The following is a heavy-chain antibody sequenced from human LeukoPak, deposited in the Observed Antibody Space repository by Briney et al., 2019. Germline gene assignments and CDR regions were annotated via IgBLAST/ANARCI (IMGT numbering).Heavy chain of an antibody. CDR3: ARDLDYGGNGGVLDY. CDR2: ISAYNGNT. Sequence: ASVKVSCNASGYTYSIYGISWVRQAPGQGLEWMGWISAYNGNTNYAQKLQGRVTMTTDTSTSTAYMELRSLRSDDTAVYYCARDLDYGGNGGVLDYWGQGTLVTVSS. J-gene: IGHJ4*02. D-gene: IGHD4-23*01. V-gene: IGHV1-18*01. CDR1: GYTYSIYG.